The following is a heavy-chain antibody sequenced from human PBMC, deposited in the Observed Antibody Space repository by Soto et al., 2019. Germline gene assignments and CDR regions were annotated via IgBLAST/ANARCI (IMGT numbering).Heavy chain of an antibody. CDR3: APNLHAYPAHGMDV. V-gene: IGHV1-18*01. CDR2: MSADNGNR. CDR1: GYTCTSYG. J-gene: IGHJ6*02. D-gene: IGHD2-2*01. Sequence: ASVKVSCKASGYTCTSYGISWVRQAPGQGLEWMGWMSADNGNRYYAQKFQGRVTMTTDTSTSTAYMELRSLRSDDTAVYYCAPNLHAYPAHGMDVWGQGNTVPGS.